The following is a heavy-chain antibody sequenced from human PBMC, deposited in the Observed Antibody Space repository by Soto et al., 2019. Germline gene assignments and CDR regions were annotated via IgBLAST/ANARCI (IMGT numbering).Heavy chain of an antibody. CDR1: GYTFTGYY. CDR2: INPNSGGT. J-gene: IGHJ4*02. CDR3: ARDCSGGSCYSLDY. D-gene: IGHD2-15*01. Sequence: GASVKVSCKASGYTFTGYYMHWVRQAPGQGLEWMGWINPNSGGTNYAQKFQGWVTMTRDTSISTAYMELSRLRSDDTAVYYCARDCSGGSCYSLDYWGQGTLVTVSS. V-gene: IGHV1-2*04.